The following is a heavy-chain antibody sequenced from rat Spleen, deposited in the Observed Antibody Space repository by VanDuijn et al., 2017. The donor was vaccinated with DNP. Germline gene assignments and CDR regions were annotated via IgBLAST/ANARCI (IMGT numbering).Heavy chain of an antibody. CDR1: GFSLTSYG. J-gene: IGHJ2*01. CDR2: ISSGGST. CDR3: ARSDNNYYFDY. D-gene: IGHD1-10*01. V-gene: IGHV2S8*01. Sequence: QVQLKESGPDLVQPSQTLSLTCTVSGFSLTSYGVSWVRQPPGKGLEWIAAISSGGSTYYNSVLKPRLSISRDTSKSQVFLKMNSLQTEDTAMYFCARSDNNYYFDYWGQGVMVTVSS.